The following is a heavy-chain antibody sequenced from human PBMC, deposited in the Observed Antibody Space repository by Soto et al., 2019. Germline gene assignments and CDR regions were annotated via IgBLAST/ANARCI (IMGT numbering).Heavy chain of an antibody. D-gene: IGHD5-18*01. J-gene: IGHJ5*02. CDR2: IYTSGRT. CDR1: GCSLSSYY. V-gene: IGHV4-4*07. Sequence: QVQLQESGPGLVKPSETLSLTCSVPGCSLSSYYWCWIRQPAGKGLEWIGRIYTSGRTKYNHSLKGRGTRAVDTSKNQFYLKLSSVTAEDTAVYYCARGSAQLGYSSNWCDPWGQGTLVTVSS. CDR3: ARGSAQLGYSSNWCDP.